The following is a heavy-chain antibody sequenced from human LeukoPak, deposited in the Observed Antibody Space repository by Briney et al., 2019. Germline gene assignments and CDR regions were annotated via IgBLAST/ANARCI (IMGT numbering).Heavy chain of an antibody. D-gene: IGHD4-17*01. V-gene: IGHV4-59*11. Sequence: SETLSLTCAVSADSFISHYWTWIRQPPGKGLEWIGYISYIGSTNYNPSLKSRVTISIDTSKNQFSLKLSSVTAADTAVYYCARDLVTVTKGFDIWGQGTLVSVSS. CDR1: ADSFISHY. CDR3: ARDLVTVTKGFDI. J-gene: IGHJ3*02. CDR2: ISYIGST.